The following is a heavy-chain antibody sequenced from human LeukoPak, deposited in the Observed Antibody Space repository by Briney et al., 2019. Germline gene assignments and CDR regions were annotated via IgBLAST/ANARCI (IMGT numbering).Heavy chain of an antibody. CDR2: MNPNSGNT. V-gene: IGHV1-8*01. CDR3: AREGFDV. J-gene: IGHJ3*01. Sequence: GASVKVSCKASGGVFTTYAISWVRQAPGQGLEWMAYMNPNSGNTGYAQTFQGRVTITWNTSIDSAYMELSSLRSDDTALYYCAREGFDVWGQGTVVTVSS. CDR1: GGVFTTYA.